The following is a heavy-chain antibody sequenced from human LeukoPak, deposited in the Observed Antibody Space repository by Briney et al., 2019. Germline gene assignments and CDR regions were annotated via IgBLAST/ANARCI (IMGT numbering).Heavy chain of an antibody. CDR3: ARDFSTTWPFDY. J-gene: IGHJ4*02. D-gene: IGHD6-13*01. CDR2: IYTSGST. V-gene: IGHV4-61*02. CDR1: GGSISSGSYY. Sequence: SETLSLTCTVSGGSISSGSYYWSWIRQPAGKGLEWIGRIYTSGSTNYNPSLKSRVTISLDTSKNQFSLELSSVTAADTAVYYCARDFSTTWPFDYWGQGTLVTVSS.